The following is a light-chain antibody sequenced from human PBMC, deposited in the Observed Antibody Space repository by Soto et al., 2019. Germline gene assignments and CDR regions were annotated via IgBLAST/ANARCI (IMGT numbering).Light chain of an antibody. CDR1: QSVGNK. CDR3: QPYNNWPLT. V-gene: IGKV3-15*01. Sequence: EILMTQSPATLSVSPGERATLACRASQSVGNKLAWYQQKPGQAPRLLVSGISTRATGISARFSGSGSGTEFILTISSLQSEDFAVYYCQPYNNWPLTFGGGTKV. J-gene: IGKJ4*01. CDR2: GIS.